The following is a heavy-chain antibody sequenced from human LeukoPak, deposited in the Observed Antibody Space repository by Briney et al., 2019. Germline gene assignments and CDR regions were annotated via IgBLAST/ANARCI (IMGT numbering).Heavy chain of an antibody. D-gene: IGHD5-18*01. Sequence: ASVKVSCKASGYTFTNYGISWVRQAPGLGLEWMGWISAYNGPKNSAQRLQGRVSLTPDTSTNTAYMELRSLRSDDTAVYYCARSAGYSYNYGENAFDIWGQGTMVTVSS. J-gene: IGHJ3*02. CDR2: ISAYNGPK. V-gene: IGHV1-18*01. CDR3: ARSAGYSYNYGENAFDI. CDR1: GYTFTNYG.